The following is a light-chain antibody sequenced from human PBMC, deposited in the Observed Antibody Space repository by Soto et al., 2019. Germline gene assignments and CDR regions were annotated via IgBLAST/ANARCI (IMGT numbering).Light chain of an antibody. CDR1: QSVSSRY. Sequence: DIVLTQSPGTLSLSPGEGAXXXXXXSQSVSSRYLAWYQQKPGQAXRLLIYGASSRATGIPDRFSGSGSGTDFTLTISRLEAEDFAVYYCQQYGDSPRVFGQGTKVDIK. V-gene: IGKV3-20*01. CDR2: GAS. J-gene: IGKJ1*01. CDR3: QQYGDSPRV.